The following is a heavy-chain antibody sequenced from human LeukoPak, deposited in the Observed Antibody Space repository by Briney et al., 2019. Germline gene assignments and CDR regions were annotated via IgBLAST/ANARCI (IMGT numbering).Heavy chain of an antibody. V-gene: IGHV3-33*01. CDR2: IWYDGSNK. D-gene: IGHD4-17*01. Sequence: GRSLRLSCAASGFTFSSYGTHWVRQAPGKGLEWVAVIWYDGSNKYYADSVKGRFTISRDNSKNTLYLHMNSLRAEDTAVYYCASSRIDYGDYDLDPWGQGTLVTVSS. CDR1: GFTFSSYG. J-gene: IGHJ5*02. CDR3: ASSRIDYGDYDLDP.